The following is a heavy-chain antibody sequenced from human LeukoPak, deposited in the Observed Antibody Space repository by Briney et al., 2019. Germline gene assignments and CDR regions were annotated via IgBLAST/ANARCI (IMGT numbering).Heavy chain of an antibody. CDR1: GGSISSSSYY. D-gene: IGHD6-19*01. V-gene: IGHV4-39*01. CDR3: AKHSGRQGYYFDY. J-gene: IGHJ4*02. CDR2: IYYSGST. Sequence: SETLSLTCTVSGGSISSSSYYWGWIRQPPGKGLEWIGSIYYSGSTYYNPSLKSRVTISVDTSKNQFSLKLSSVTAADTAVYYCAKHSGRQGYYFDYWGQGTLVAVSS.